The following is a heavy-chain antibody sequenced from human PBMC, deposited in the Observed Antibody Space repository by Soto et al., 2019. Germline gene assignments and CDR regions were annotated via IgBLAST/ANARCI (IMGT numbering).Heavy chain of an antibody. Sequence: GGSLTLSCAASGITFSNYALSWVRQAPGKGLEWVSGISGSGRSTYYADSVKGRFTISRDNSKNTLSLQMNSLRADDTAVYYCAKEYGGGTSTITSYFDYWGRGTLVTVSS. D-gene: IGHD5-12*01. J-gene: IGHJ4*02. CDR2: ISGSGRST. CDR3: AKEYGGGTSTITSYFDY. V-gene: IGHV3-23*01. CDR1: GITFSNYA.